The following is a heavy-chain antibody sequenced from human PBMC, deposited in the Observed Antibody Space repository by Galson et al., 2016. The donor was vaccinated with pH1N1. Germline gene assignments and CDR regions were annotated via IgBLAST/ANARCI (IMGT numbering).Heavy chain of an antibody. D-gene: IGHD3-10*01. J-gene: IGHJ4*02. CDR2: IDTDTGNP. Sequence: SVKVSCKASGYTFNTYALNWVRQAPGQGLEWMGWIDTDTGNPTYAPGFTGRFVFSLDTSVSTAYLQITSLKAEDTAVYYCARGFYYGSGSFGPWDYWGQGTLVTVSS. CDR3: ARGFYYGSGSFGPWDY. CDR1: GYTFNTYA. V-gene: IGHV7-4-1*02.